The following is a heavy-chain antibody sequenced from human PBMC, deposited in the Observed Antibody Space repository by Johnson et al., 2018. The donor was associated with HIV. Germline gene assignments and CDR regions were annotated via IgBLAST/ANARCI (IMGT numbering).Heavy chain of an antibody. V-gene: IGHV3-13*01. Sequence: EVQLVESGGGVVQPGRSLRLSCAASGFTFSSYDMHWVRQATGKGLEWVSAIGTAGDTYYPGSVKGRFTISRENAKNSLYLQMNSLRAEDTALYYCASGDELGDDAFDIWGQGTMVTVSS. CDR2: IGTAGDT. CDR3: ASGDELGDDAFDI. D-gene: IGHD7-27*01. CDR1: GFTFSSYD. J-gene: IGHJ3*02.